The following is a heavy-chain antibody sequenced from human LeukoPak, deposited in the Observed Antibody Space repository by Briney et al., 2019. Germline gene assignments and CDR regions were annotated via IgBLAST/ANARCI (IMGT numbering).Heavy chain of an antibody. CDR1: GGTFSMYA. V-gene: IGHV1-69*05. Sequence: GASVKVSSTASGGTFSMYAISWVRQAPGQGLEWMGGIIPIFGTANYAQKFQGRVTITTDESTSTAYMELSSLRSEDTAVYYCARIIHPDIAGRSDAFDIWGQGTMVTVSS. J-gene: IGHJ3*02. CDR2: IIPIFGTA. CDR3: ARIIHPDIAGRSDAFDI. D-gene: IGHD6-6*01.